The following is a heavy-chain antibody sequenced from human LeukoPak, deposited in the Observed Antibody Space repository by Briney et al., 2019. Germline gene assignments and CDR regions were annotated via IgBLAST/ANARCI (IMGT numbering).Heavy chain of an antibody. CDR3: ARETRGGYSAWFEDY. CDR2: INPNSGGT. J-gene: IGHJ4*02. D-gene: IGHD5-18*01. Sequence: ASVKVSCKASGYTFTGYYMHWVRQAPGQGLECMGWINPNSGGTNYAQKFQGRVTMTRDTSISTAYMELSRLRSDDTAVYYCARETRGGYSAWFEDYWGQGTLVTVSS. V-gene: IGHV1-2*02. CDR1: GYTFTGYY.